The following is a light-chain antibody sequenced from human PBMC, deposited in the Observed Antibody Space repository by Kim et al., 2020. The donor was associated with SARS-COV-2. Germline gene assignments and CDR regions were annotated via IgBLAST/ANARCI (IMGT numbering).Light chain of an antibody. J-gene: IGLJ3*02. CDR1: SSDVGGYNY. V-gene: IGLV2-14*04. Sequence: SITISSSGSSSDVGGYNYVSWYQQHPGKAPKLMIYDVSKRPSGVSNRFSGSKSGNTASLTISELQAEDEADYYCSSYTSSSTFEVFGGGTQLTVL. CDR2: DVS. CDR3: SSYTSSSTFEV.